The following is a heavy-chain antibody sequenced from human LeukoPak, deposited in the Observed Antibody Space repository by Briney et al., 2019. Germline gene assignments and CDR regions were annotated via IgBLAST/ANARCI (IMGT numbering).Heavy chain of an antibody. CDR3: ARGVCGDKPYFDY. Sequence: PSETLSLTCAVYGGSFSGYYWSWIRQPPGKGLEWIGEINHSGSTNYNPSLKSRVTISVDTSKNQFSLKLSSVTAADTAVYYCARGVCGDKPYFDYWGQGTLVTVSS. V-gene: IGHV4-34*01. J-gene: IGHJ4*02. CDR2: INHSGST. CDR1: GGSFSGYY. D-gene: IGHD4-17*01.